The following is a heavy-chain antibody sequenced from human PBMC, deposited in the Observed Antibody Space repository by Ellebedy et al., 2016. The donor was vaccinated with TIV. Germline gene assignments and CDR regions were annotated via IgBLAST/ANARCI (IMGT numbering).Heavy chain of an antibody. Sequence: ASVKVSCXASGNTFIPYAFTWVRQAPGQGLEWMGWIGTYNGKTHYAERFQGRVTVTTDKSTSEVYMEMTGLKSDDTAVYYCARGRFVCSDFWSTDLCDNWISDWGQGTLVTVSS. D-gene: IGHD1-1*01. CDR1: GNTFIPYA. V-gene: IGHV1-18*04. CDR3: ARGRFVCSDFWSTDLCDNWISD. CDR2: IGTYNGKT. J-gene: IGHJ4*02.